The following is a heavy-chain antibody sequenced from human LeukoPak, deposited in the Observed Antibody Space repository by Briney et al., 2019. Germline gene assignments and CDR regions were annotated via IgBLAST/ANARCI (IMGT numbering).Heavy chain of an antibody. CDR1: GYSFTSYW. CDR2: IYPGDSDT. Sequence: GESLKISCKGSGYSFTSYWIGWVRQMPGKGLEWMGIIYPGDSDTRYSPSFQGQVTISADKSISTAYLQWSSLKASDTAMYYCARHGIAAATTLYGMDVWAKGPRSPSP. CDR3: ARHGIAAATTLYGMDV. D-gene: IGHD6-13*01. V-gene: IGHV5-51*01. J-gene: IGHJ6*02.